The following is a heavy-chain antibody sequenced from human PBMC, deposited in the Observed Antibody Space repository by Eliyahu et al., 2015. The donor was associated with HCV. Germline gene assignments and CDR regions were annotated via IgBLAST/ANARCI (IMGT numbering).Heavy chain of an antibody. CDR2: TYDHRRI. CDR3: ARERAEGSGLAFDI. D-gene: IGHD3-10*01. V-gene: IGHV4-4*07. Sequence: QVQLQESGPGLVKPSETLSLTCSVSGGSISNSDWNWIRQPPGKGPGVGLGWGGGTYDHRRIVYNPSLKNRVTMSLDASKNFFSLKLRSVTSTDTAVYYCARERAEGSGLAFDIWGQGMMVTVSS. J-gene: IGHJ3*02. CDR1: GGSISNSD.